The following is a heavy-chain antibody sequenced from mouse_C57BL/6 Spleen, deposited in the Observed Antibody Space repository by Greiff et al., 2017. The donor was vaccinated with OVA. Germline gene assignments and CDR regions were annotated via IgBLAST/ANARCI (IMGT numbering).Heavy chain of an antibody. D-gene: IGHD1-1*01. CDR1: GYSFTGYY. V-gene: IGHV1-42*01. CDR3: ARYYDGWYFDV. J-gene: IGHJ1*03. CDR2: INPSTGGT. Sequence: VQLKESGPELVKPGASVKISCKASGYSFTGYYMNWVKQSPEKSLEWIGEINPSTGGTTYNQKFKAKATLTVDKSSSTAYMQLKSLTSEDSAVYYCARYYDGWYFDVWGTGTTVTVSS.